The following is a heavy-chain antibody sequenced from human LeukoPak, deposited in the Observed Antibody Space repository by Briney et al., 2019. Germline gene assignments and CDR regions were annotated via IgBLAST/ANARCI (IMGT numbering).Heavy chain of an antibody. V-gene: IGHV3-74*01. CDR2: ISNVGSTT. CDR1: GFTFSSSW. Sequence: TGGSLRLSCAASGFTFSSSWMHWVRQAPGKGLVWVSRISNVGSTTNYADSVKGRFTISRDNAKNTLYLQMNSLRAEDTAVYYRARDYLGWFDPWGQGTLVTVSS. CDR3: ARDYLGWFDP. J-gene: IGHJ5*02.